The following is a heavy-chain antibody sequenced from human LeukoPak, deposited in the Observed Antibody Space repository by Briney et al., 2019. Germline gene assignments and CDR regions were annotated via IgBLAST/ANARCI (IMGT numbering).Heavy chain of an antibody. D-gene: IGHD6-13*01. CDR3: ARGEALMGIAAAGNNWFDP. CDR1: GGSISSYY. J-gene: IGHJ5*02. CDR2: IYYSGST. V-gene: IGHV4-59*12. Sequence: PSETLSLTCTVSGGSISSYYWSWIRQPPGKGLEWIGYIYYSGSTNYNPSLKSRVTISVDTSKNQFSLKLSSVTAADTAVYYCARGEALMGIAAAGNNWFDPWGQGTLVTVSS.